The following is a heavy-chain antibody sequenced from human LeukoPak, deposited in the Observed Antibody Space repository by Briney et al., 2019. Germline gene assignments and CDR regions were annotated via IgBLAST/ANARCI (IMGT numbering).Heavy chain of an antibody. Sequence: GGSLRLSCAASAFTFSSYGMHWVRQAPGKGLEWVAYIQYDRTNEQYAHSVKGRFTISRDNSRNTLYLQMNSLRAEDTAVYYCAKVSSGLVRDFDYWGQGTLVTVSS. CDR2: IQYDRTNE. CDR1: AFTFSSYG. J-gene: IGHJ4*02. D-gene: IGHD6-19*01. V-gene: IGHV3-30*02. CDR3: AKVSSGLVRDFDY.